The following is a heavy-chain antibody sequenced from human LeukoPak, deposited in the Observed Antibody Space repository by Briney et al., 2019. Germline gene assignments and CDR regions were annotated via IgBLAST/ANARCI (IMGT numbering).Heavy chain of an antibody. V-gene: IGHV1-69*05. D-gene: IGHD6-6*01. CDR1: GGTFSSYA. Sequence: SVKVSCKASGGTFSSYAISWVRQAPGQGLEWMGGIIPIFGTANYAQKFQGRVTITTDESTSTAYMELSSLRSEDTAVYYCARVVSEYSSLVPQLGFDYWGQGTLVTVSS. J-gene: IGHJ4*02. CDR3: ARVVSEYSSLVPQLGFDY. CDR2: IIPIFGTA.